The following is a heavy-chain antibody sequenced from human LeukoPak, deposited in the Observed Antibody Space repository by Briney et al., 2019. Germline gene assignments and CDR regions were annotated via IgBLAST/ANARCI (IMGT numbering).Heavy chain of an antibody. CDR1: GFSVSNNY. Sequence: GVSLRLSCVVSGFSVSNNYIIWVRQAPGNGLERVSVIYGDGRTSHSASVRGRFTISRDNTKNIVSLQMNNLRAEDTAVYYCARGRGLGVVSPYFDYWGQGTLVTVSS. D-gene: IGHD3-3*01. CDR2: IYGDGRT. V-gene: IGHV3-53*01. J-gene: IGHJ4*02. CDR3: ARGRGLGVVSPYFDY.